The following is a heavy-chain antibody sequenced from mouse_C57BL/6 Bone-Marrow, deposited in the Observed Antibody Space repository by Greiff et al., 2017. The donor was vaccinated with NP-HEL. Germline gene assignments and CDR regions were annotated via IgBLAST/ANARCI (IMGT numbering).Heavy chain of an antibody. V-gene: IGHV5-6*01. CDR1: GFTFSSYG. CDR2: ISSGGSYT. D-gene: IGHD2-10*01. J-gene: IGHJ3*01. Sequence: EVKLVESGGDLVKPGGSLKLSCAASGFTFSSYGMSWVRQTPDRRLEWVATISSGGSYTYYPDSVKGRFTISRDNAKNTLYLQMSSLKSEDTAMYYCAGSSYGNYGAWFAYWGQGTLVTVSA. CDR3: AGSSYGNYGAWFAY.